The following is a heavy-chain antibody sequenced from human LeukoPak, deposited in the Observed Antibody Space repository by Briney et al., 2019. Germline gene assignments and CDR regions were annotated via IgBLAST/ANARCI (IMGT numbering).Heavy chain of an antibody. V-gene: IGHV1-2*02. D-gene: IGHD6-19*01. CDR1: GYTFTGYY. CDR3: AREVSSGWYIRNWFDP. J-gene: IGHJ5*02. Sequence: ASVKVSCKASGYTFTGYYMHWVRQAPGQGLEWMGWINPNSGGTNYAQKFQGRVTMTRDTSISTAYMELSRLRSDDTAVYHCAREVSSGWYIRNWFDPWGQGTLVTVSS. CDR2: INPNSGGT.